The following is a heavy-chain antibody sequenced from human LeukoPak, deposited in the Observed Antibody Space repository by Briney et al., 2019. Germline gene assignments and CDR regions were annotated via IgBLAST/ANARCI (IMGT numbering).Heavy chain of an antibody. J-gene: IGHJ4*02. D-gene: IGHD3-22*01. CDR1: GLTFSTYG. CDR3: ARGSGHYYYYFDY. V-gene: IGHV3-33*01. CDR2: IWYDGGTK. Sequence: GGSLRLSCAASGLTFSTYGMHWVRQAQGKGLEWVALIWYDGGTKYYADSVKGRFTISRDSSKNTLYLQMNSLRAEDTAVYYCARGSGHYYYYFDYWGQGTLVTVSS.